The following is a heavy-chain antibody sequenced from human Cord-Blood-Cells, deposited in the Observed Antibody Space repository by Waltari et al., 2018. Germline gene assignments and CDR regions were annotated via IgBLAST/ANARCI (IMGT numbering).Heavy chain of an antibody. CDR3: ARPYAFDI. J-gene: IGHJ3*02. Sequence: EVQLVQSGAEVKKPGESLKISCKGSGYSCTSYWIGWVRQMPGKGLEWMGFIYPGDTDTRNSPSFQGQVTISADKSSSTAYLQWSSLKASDTAMYDCARPYAFDIWGQGTMVTVSS. CDR1: GYSCTSYW. CDR2: IYPGDTDT. V-gene: IGHV5-51*01.